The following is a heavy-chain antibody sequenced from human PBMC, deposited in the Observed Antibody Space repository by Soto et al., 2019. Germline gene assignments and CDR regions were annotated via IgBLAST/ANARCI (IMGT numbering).Heavy chain of an antibody. D-gene: IGHD6-19*01. Sequence: QVTLKESGPVLVKPTETLTLRCTVSGLSITDSEMGVSWIRQPPGQPLEWLAHIDSSGEKSYRTFLKSRLAIYKDTSKSQIDLTMTNMDPADTATYYCARRHLAVAVSPWFDPWGQGIPVTVSS. CDR2: IDSSGEK. J-gene: IGHJ5*02. CDR3: ARRHLAVAVSPWFDP. CDR1: GLSITDSEMG. V-gene: IGHV2-26*01.